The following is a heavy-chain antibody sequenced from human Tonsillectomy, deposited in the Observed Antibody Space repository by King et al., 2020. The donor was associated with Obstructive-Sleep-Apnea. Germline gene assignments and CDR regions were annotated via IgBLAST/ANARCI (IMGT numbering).Heavy chain of an antibody. CDR3: ARVREYTYGGGFWD. J-gene: IGHJ4*02. Sequence: QLVQSGAEVKTPGSSVKVSCKASGSTFNSFAINWVRQAPGQGLEWMGGIIPISDKTDYAQKFQGRVTIIADKSTSTAYMELTSLRSDDTAVYYCARVREYTYGGGFWDWGQGTLVTVSS. CDR2: IIPISDKT. D-gene: IGHD5-18*01. V-gene: IGHV1-69*06. CDR1: GSTFNSFA.